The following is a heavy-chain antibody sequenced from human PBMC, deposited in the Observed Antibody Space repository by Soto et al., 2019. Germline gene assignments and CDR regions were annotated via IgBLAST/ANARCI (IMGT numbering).Heavy chain of an antibody. CDR3: PRDSYSSPTH. J-gene: IGHJ4*02. CDR1: GLPCSDNW. CDR2: ISSDGSST. Sequence: GGSLRLSCAASGLPCSDNWMHWVRQAPGKGLVWGSRISSDGSSTTYAESVKGRFTVSRDNAQNTLYLQMSGLRAEDTARYYCPRDSYSSPTHWGQGPLVTVCS. D-gene: IGHD6-19*01. V-gene: IGHV3-74*01.